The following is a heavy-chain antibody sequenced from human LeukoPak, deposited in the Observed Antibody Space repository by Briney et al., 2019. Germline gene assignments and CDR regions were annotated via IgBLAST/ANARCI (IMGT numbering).Heavy chain of an antibody. V-gene: IGHV1-2*02. J-gene: IGHJ6*03. CDR1: GYTFTGYY. Sequence: ASVKVSCKASGYTFTGYYMHWVRQAPGQGLEWMGWINPNSGGTNYAQKFQGRVTMTRDTSISTAYMELSRLRSDDTAVYYCARDGVLGSRYYYYMDVWGKGTTVTVSS. CDR2: INPNSGGT. D-gene: IGHD1-26*01. CDR3: ARDGVLGSRYYYYMDV.